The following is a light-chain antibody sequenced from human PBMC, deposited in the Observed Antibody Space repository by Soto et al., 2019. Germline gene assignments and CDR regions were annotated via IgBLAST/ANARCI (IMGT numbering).Light chain of an antibody. CDR3: QQYQNLWT. CDR2: GAS. J-gene: IGKJ1*01. Sequence: EIVLTHSPCTMSLSPVERATLSFRASQTVSSSYLAWYQQKPGQAPRLLIYGASTRATGVPARFSGSGSGTEFTLTISGLQSEDFALYYCQQYQNLWTFGQGTKVDIK. V-gene: IGKV3D-7*01. CDR1: QTVSSSY.